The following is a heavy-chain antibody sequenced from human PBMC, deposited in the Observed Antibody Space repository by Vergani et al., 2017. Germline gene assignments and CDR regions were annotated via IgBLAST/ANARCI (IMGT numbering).Heavy chain of an antibody. D-gene: IGHD6-6*01. V-gene: IGHV1-69*06. CDR3: ASTESLVLGGFYGAVDI. CDR2: IIPIFGTA. J-gene: IGHJ3*02. Sequence: QVQLVQSGAEVKKPGSSVKVSCKASGGTFSSYAISWVRQAPGQGLEWMGGIIPIFGTANYAQKFQGRVTITADKSTSTAYMALSSLRSEDTAVYSCASTESLVLGGFYGAVDIWGQGTMVTVSS. CDR1: GGTFSSYA.